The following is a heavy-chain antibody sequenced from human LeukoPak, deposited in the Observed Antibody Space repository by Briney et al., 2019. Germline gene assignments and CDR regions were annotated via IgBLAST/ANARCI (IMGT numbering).Heavy chain of an antibody. D-gene: IGHD2-2*02. CDR1: GYSINSGYY. V-gene: IGHV4-38-2*01. CDR3: ARASPDCSSTSCYTGGAFDI. J-gene: IGHJ3*02. CDR2: IYHSGST. Sequence: PSETLSLTCAVSGYSINSGYYWGWIRQPPGKGLERIGSIYHSGSTYYNPSLKSRVTISVDTSKNQFSLKLSSVTAADTAVYYRARASPDCSSTSCYTGGAFDIWGQGTMVTVSS.